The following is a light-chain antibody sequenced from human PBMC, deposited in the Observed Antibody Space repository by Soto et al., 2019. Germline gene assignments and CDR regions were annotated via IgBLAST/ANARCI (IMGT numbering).Light chain of an antibody. Sequence: QSVLNQARSVSGSPGQSVTISCTGTSSDVGDYNYVSWYQQYPGKAPKLVIYDVSKRPSGVPDRFSGSKSGNTASLTISGLQAEDEADYYCCSFAGSYTFWVFGGGTKLTVL. J-gene: IGLJ3*02. V-gene: IGLV2-11*01. CDR1: SSDVGDYNY. CDR2: DVS. CDR3: CSFAGSYTFWV.